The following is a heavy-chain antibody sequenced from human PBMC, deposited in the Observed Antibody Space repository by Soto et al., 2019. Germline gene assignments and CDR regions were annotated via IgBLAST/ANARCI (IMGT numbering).Heavy chain of an antibody. CDR3: ARGSGYGGNNSGAADY. V-gene: IGHV4-34*01. Sequence: SETLSLTCAVYGGSFSGYYWSWIRQPPGKGLEWIGEINHSGSTNYNPSLKSRVTISVDTSKNQFSLKLSSVTAADTAVYYCARGSGYGGNNSGAADYWGQGTLVT. CDR1: GGSFSGYY. D-gene: IGHD4-17*01. CDR2: INHSGST. J-gene: IGHJ4*02.